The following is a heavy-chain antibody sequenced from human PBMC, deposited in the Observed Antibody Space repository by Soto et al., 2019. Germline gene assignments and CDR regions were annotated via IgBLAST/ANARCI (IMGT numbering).Heavy chain of an antibody. CDR3: ARDGGDNGDYNTWFDP. CDR2: INTYKGNT. V-gene: IGHV1-18*01. D-gene: IGHD4-17*01. Sequence: QVQLVQSGAEVKKPGASVKVSCKASGYSFISYGVNWVRQAPGQGPEWMGWINTYKGNTDYAQQFQGRVTMTTDRSTTTVYMELRSLRSDDTAVYYCARDGGDNGDYNTWFDPWGQGTLVTVSS. J-gene: IGHJ5*02. CDR1: GYSFISYG.